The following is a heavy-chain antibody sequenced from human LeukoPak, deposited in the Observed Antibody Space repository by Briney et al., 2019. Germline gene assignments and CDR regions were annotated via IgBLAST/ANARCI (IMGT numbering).Heavy chain of an antibody. Sequence: PGGSLRLSCAASGFTFSTYAMSWVRQAPGKGLEWVSAISGGGGSTYYADSVKGRFTISRDNPKNTLYLQMSSLRAEDTALYYCAKYRLKFDYWGQGTLVTVSS. CDR2: ISGGGGST. D-gene: IGHD1-26*01. CDR1: GFTFSTYA. V-gene: IGHV3-23*01. J-gene: IGHJ4*02. CDR3: AKYRLKFDY.